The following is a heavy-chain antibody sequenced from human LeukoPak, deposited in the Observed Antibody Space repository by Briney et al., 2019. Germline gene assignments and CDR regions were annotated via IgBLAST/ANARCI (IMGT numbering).Heavy chain of an antibody. Sequence: SETLSLTRTVSGGSISSYYWSWIRQPPGKGLEWIGSIYYSGSTNYNPSLKVRVTISVDTSKIQFSLKLSSVTAADTAVYYCARGRIAAAGTGVDYWGQGTLVTVSS. V-gene: IGHV4-59*01. J-gene: IGHJ4*02. D-gene: IGHD6-13*01. CDR3: ARGRIAAAGTGVDY. CDR2: IYYSGST. CDR1: GGSISSYY.